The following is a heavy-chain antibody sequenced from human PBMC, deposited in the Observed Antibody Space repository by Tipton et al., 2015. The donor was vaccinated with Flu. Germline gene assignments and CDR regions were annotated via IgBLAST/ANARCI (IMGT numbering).Heavy chain of an antibody. CDR2: IYYSGST. Sequence: TLSLTCTVSGGSISSYYWSWVRQPPGKGLEWIGYIYYSGSTNYNPSLKSRVTISVDTSKNQFSLKLSSVTAADTAVYYCARRESGYDPEGYWGQGTLVTVSS. V-gene: IGHV4-59*01. CDR1: GGSISSYY. D-gene: IGHD5-12*01. CDR3: ARRESGYDPEGY. J-gene: IGHJ4*02.